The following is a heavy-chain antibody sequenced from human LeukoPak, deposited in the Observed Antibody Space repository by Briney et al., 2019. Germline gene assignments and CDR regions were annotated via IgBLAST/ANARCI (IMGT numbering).Heavy chain of an antibody. CDR2: INHSGST. D-gene: IGHD3-9*01. CDR3: ARGSQYNILTGFIVGAMDDFDY. J-gene: IGHJ4*02. CDR1: GGSFSDYY. Sequence: SETLSLTCAVYGGSFSDYYWSWIRQPPGKGLEWIGEINHSGSTNYNPSLKSRVTISVDTSKNQFSLKLSSVTAADTAVYYCARGSQYNILTGFIVGAMDDFDYWGQGTLVTVSS. V-gene: IGHV4-34*01.